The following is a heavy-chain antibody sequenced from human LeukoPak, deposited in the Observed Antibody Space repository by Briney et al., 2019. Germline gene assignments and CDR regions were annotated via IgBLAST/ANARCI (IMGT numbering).Heavy chain of an antibody. CDR2: LYYSGGT. J-gene: IGHJ6*03. V-gene: IGHV4-59*01. Sequence: PSETLSLTCTVSGGSISTYYWSWIRQPPGKGLEWIGFLYYSGGTNYNPSLKSRVSMSVDTSKNQFSLRLSSVTAADTAVYYCARAPGGRRAYYMDVWGKGTTVTISS. CDR1: GGSISTYY. CDR3: ARAPGGRRAYYMDV. D-gene: IGHD3-16*01.